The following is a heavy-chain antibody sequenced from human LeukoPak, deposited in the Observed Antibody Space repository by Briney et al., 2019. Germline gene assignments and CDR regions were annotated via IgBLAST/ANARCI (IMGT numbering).Heavy chain of an antibody. V-gene: IGHV3-21*01. D-gene: IGHD1-1*01. J-gene: IGHJ6*02. Sequence: GGSLRLSCAASGFTFSSYSMNWVRQAPGKGLEWVSSISSRSGYIYYADSVKGRFTISRDNAKNSLYLQVNSLRAEDTAVYYCARAGYSRTGTMYYYYGMDVWGQGTTVTVSS. CDR1: GFTFSSYS. CDR2: ISSRSGYI. CDR3: ARAGYSRTGTMYYYYGMDV.